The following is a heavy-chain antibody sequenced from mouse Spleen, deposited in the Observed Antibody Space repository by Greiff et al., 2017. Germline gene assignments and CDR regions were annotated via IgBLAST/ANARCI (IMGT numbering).Heavy chain of an antibody. J-gene: IGHJ1*01. CDR1: GYTFTEYT. Sequence: QVQLQQSGAELVKPGASVKLSCKASGYTFTEYTIHWVKQRSGQGLEWIGWFYPGSGSIKYNEKFKDKATLTADKSSSTVYMELSRLTSEDSAVYFCARHEDGALTGTRFWYFDVWGAGTTVTVSS. V-gene: IGHV1-62-2*01. D-gene: IGHD4-1*01. CDR2: FYPGSGSI. CDR3: ARHEDGALTGTRFWYFDV.